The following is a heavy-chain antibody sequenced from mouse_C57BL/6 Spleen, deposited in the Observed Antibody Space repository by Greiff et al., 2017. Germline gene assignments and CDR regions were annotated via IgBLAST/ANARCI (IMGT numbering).Heavy chain of an antibody. CDR1: GFTFSDFY. D-gene: IGHD2-4*01. J-gene: IGHJ4*01. Sequence: EVMLVESGGGLVQSGRSLRLSCATSGFTFSDFYMEWVRQAPGKGLEWIAASRNKANDYTTEYSESVKGRFIVSRDTAQNILYLQMNALRAEDTAMYYCARDASYYDYDYYAMDYWGQGTSVIVSS. CDR3: ARDASYYDYDYYAMDY. V-gene: IGHV7-1*01. CDR2: SRNKANDYTT.